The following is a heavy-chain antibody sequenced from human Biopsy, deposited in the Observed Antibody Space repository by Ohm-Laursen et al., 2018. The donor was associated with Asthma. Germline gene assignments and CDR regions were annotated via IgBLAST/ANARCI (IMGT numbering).Heavy chain of an antibody. D-gene: IGHD2-21*02. CDR3: ARGWNCGGDCYSLDS. J-gene: IGHJ4*02. V-gene: IGHV4-30-2*06. Sequence: TLSLTWTVSGDSIDSGDYSWTWIRQSPGVGLEWIGYIYRNGDTYYNPTLKNRVTISIDRSKNQFPRRLRSVTAADTAVYYCARGWNCGGDCYSLDSWGQGTLVTVSS. CDR1: GDSIDSGDYS. CDR2: IYRNGDT.